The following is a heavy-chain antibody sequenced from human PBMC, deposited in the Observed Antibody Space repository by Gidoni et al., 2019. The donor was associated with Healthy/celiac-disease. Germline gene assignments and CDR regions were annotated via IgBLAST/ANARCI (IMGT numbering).Heavy chain of an antibody. J-gene: IGHJ4*02. Sequence: QVQLVESGGGVVQPGRSLRLSCAASGFTFSSYGMHWVRQAPGKGLEWVAVISYDGSNKYYADSVKGRFTISRDNSKNTLYLQMNSLRAEDTAVYYCAKGARGIFGPPGYWGQGTLVTVSS. D-gene: IGHD3-3*01. V-gene: IGHV3-30*18. CDR1: GFTFSSYG. CDR3: AKGARGIFGPPGY. CDR2: ISYDGSNK.